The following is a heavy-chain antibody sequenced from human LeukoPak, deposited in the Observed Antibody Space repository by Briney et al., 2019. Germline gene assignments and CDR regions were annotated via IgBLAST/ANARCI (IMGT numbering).Heavy chain of an antibody. Sequence: SVKVSCKASGGTFSSYAISWVRQAPGQGLEWMGRIIPIFGIANYAQKFQGRVTITADKSTSTAYMELSSLRSEDTAVYYCARGYDYGGNCPFDPWGQGTLVTVSS. CDR1: GGTFSSYA. CDR2: IIPIFGIA. D-gene: IGHD4-23*01. V-gene: IGHV1-69*04. CDR3: ARGYDYGGNCPFDP. J-gene: IGHJ5*02.